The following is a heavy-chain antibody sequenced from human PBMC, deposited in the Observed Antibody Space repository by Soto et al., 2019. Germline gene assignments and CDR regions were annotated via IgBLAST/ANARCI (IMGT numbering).Heavy chain of an antibody. CDR2: INSGGVT. J-gene: IGHJ6*02. V-gene: IGHV3-48*03. CDR3: TRDKGEQLAYGMDV. CDR1: GFTFSNAW. D-gene: IGHD6-13*01. Sequence: GGSLRLSCAASGFTFSNAWMGWVRQAPGKGLEWVAYINSGGVTLYADSVKGRFTISRDNAQNSLFLQMNSLRAEDTALYYCTRDKGEQLAYGMDVWGQGTTVTVSS.